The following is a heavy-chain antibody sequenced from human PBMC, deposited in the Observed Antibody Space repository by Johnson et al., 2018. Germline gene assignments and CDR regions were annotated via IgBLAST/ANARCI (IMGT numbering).Heavy chain of an antibody. V-gene: IGHV1-8*01. Sequence: QVQLVQSGAEVKKPGASVKVSCKASGYSFPTYDINWVRQATGQGLEWMGWMNPNSGHTGSAQKFQGRVTMTRDTSIRTAYMELSSLRSEDTAVYYCARARDGGGTDFQHWGQGTLVTGAS. D-gene: IGHD4-23*01. CDR1: GYSFPTYD. CDR2: MNPNSGHT. J-gene: IGHJ1*01. CDR3: ARARDGGGTDFQH.